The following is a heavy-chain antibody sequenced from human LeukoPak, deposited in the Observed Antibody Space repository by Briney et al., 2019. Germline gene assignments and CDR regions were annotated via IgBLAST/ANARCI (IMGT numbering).Heavy chain of an antibody. CDR3: ARVSGFGSGSYYNRIYMDV. D-gene: IGHD3-10*01. CDR2: INPSGGST. J-gene: IGHJ6*03. Sequence: ASVKVSCKASGYTFTSYYMHWVRQAPGQRLEWMGIINPSGGSTSYAQKFQGRVTMTRDTSTSTVYMELSSLRSEDTAVHYYARVSGFGSGSYYNRIYMDVWGKGTTVTDSS. V-gene: IGHV1-46*01. CDR1: GYTFTSYY.